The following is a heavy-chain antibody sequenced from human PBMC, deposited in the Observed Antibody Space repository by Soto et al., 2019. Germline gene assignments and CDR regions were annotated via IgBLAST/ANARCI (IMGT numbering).Heavy chain of an antibody. J-gene: IGHJ5*02. CDR2: VHPDSGGT. CDR3: ARVRPRREFDP. CDR1: GYIFTDHL. Sequence: ASVKVSCKTSGYIFTDHLIHWVRQSPGQGLQWVGWVHPDSGGTNVAQAFQDRVTMTADTSITTAYMDLARLRPDDTAIFYCARVRPRREFDPWGQGTLVTVSS. V-gene: IGHV1-2*02.